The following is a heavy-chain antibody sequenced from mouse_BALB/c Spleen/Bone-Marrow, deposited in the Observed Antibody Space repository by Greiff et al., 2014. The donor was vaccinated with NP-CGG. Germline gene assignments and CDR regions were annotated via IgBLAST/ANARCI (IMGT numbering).Heavy chain of an antibody. J-gene: IGHJ2*01. V-gene: IGHV1-63*02. CDR2: IYPGGGYT. Sequence: VMLVESGAELVRPGTSVKISCKASGYTFTNYWLGWVKQRPGHGLGWIGDIYPGGGYTNYNEKFKGKATLTADTSSSTAYMQLSSLTSEDSAVYFCARRGTGVDYWGQGTTLTVSS. CDR3: ARRGTGVDY. D-gene: IGHD4-1*01. CDR1: GYTFTNYW.